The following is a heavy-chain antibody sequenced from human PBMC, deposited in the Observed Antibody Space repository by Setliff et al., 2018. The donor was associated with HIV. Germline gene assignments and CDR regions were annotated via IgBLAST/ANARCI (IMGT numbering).Heavy chain of an antibody. CDR1: RYTFSTYA. CDR2: INAANGDT. CDR3: ARGRGAYDFWTYPPLYYFDS. J-gene: IGHJ4*01. D-gene: IGHD3-3*01. V-gene: IGHV1-3*01. Sequence: ASVKVSCKASRYTFSTYAFHWVRQAPGQRLEWMGWINAANGDTKYSQKFQGRVTITRDKSASTAYMELSSLRFEDTAVYYCARGRGAYDFWTYPPLYYFDSWGQGTLVTVSS.